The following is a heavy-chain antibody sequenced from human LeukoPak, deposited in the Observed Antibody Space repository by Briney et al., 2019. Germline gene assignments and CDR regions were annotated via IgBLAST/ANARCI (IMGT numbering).Heavy chain of an antibody. D-gene: IGHD1-26*01. CDR3: ARDPDSGSYGVLDY. CDR1: GFTFSSYA. J-gene: IGHJ4*02. V-gene: IGHV3-33*08. CDR2: IWYDGSNK. Sequence: GRSLRLSCAASGFTFSSYAMHWVRQAPGKGLEWVAVIWYDGSNKYYADSVKGRFTISRDNSKNTLYLQMDSLRAEDTAVYYCARDPDSGSYGVLDYWGQGTLVTVSS.